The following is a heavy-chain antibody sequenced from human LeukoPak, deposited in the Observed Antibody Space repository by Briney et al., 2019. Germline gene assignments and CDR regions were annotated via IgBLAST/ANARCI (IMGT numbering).Heavy chain of an antibody. D-gene: IGHD2-2*01. V-gene: IGHV3-74*01. Sequence: GGSLRLSCSASGFPFSTFWMLWVRPPPRKGLVWVSRINRGGNSKYSEDSVKGQFTISRDNDKYNLYLQMNSMSAADADVYYCARSPGGTSMIPATADPVDYWGQGTMVTVSS. J-gene: IGHJ4*02. CDR2: INRGGNSK. CDR3: ARSPGGTSMIPATADPVDY. CDR1: GFPFSTFW.